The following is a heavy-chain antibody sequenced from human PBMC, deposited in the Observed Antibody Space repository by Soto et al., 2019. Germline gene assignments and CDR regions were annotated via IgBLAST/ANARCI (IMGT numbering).Heavy chain of an antibody. D-gene: IGHD3-22*01. V-gene: IGHV1-69*13. CDR1: GGTFSSYA. CDR3: AREVAHSYDSSGYYDY. J-gene: IGHJ4*02. CDR2: IIPIFGTA. Sequence: SVKVSCKASGGTFSSYAISWVRQAPGQGLEWMGGIIPIFGTANYAQKFQGRVTITADESTSTAYMELGSLRSEDTAVYYCAREVAHSYDSSGYYDYWGQGTLVTVSS.